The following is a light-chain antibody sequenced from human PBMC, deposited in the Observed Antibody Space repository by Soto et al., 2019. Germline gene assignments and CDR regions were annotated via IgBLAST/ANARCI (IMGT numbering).Light chain of an antibody. J-gene: IGLJ3*02. CDR3: QSYDTSLSGSGV. CDR2: KNS. V-gene: IGLV1-47*01. CDR1: SSNFGSNY. Sequence: QSVLTQPPSASGTPGQRVTISCSGSSSNFGSNYVYWYQQLPGTAPKLLIYKNSQRPSGVPDRFFGSKSGTSASLAISGLRSEDEADYYCQSYDTSLSGSGVFGGGTKLTVL.